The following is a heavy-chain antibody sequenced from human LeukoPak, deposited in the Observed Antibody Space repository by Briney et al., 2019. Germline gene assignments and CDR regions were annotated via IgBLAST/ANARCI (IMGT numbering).Heavy chain of an antibody. Sequence: QPGRSLRLPCAASGFSFSSHGMHWVRQAPGKGLEWVAVIWYDGSNKYYEDSVKGRFTISRDNSKDTLYLQMNSLRAEDTAVYYCARLPPKVHCSGGGCFLTYYWGQGTLVTVSS. CDR2: IWYDGSNK. D-gene: IGHD2-15*01. V-gene: IGHV3-33*01. CDR1: GFSFSSHG. J-gene: IGHJ4*02. CDR3: ARLPPKVHCSGGGCFLTYY.